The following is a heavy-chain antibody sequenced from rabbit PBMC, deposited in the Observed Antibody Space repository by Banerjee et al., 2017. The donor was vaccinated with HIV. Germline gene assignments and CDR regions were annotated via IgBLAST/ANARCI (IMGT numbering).Heavy chain of an antibody. Sequence: QSLEESGGDLVKPGASLTLTCTASGFDFSSTYYMCWVRQAPGKGLEWVACIYAGSSGATYYASWAKGRFTISKTSSTTVTLQMTSLTAADTATYFCARDTYGYVGYDLWGQGTLVTVS. CDR2: IYAGSSGAT. CDR3: ARDTYGYVGYDL. J-gene: IGHJ3*01. V-gene: IGHV1S40*01. D-gene: IGHD6-1*01. CDR1: GFDFSSTYY.